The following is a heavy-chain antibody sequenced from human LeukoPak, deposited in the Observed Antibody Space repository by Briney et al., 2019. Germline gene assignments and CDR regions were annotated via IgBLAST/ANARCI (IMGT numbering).Heavy chain of an antibody. CDR1: GFTFNRKD. Sequence: GGSLRLSCAASGFTFNRKDMHWIRQARGRGLEWVSGIGIIGDTYYSDSVKGRFTISRETDKNSVYLQMSSLTVGDTAVYFCARTGTSPDTFDLWGQGTLVTVSS. CDR2: IGIIGDT. J-gene: IGHJ5*02. V-gene: IGHV3-13*01. CDR3: ARTGTSPDTFDL. D-gene: IGHD7-27*01.